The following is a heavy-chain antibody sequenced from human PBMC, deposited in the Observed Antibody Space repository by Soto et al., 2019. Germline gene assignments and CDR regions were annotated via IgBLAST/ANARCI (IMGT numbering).Heavy chain of an antibody. Sequence: EVQLLESGGGVVQPGGSLRLSCAASGFTFSSYAMSWVRQAPGKGLEWVSAISGSGGSTYYADSVKGRFTISRDNSKNTMYLQMNSLRAEDTAVYTCAKCGGSSSSCVWYFARWGRGSLVTVSS. D-gene: IGHD6-6*01. CDR2: ISGSGGST. CDR3: AKCGGSSSSCVWYFAR. V-gene: IGHV3-23*01. J-gene: IGHJ2*01. CDR1: GFTFSSYA.